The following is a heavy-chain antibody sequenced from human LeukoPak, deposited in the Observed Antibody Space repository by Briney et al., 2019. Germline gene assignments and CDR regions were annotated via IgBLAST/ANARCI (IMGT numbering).Heavy chain of an antibody. Sequence: ASVKVSCKASGYTFTNYAMNWVRQAPGQGLEWMGWINTNTDNPTYAQGFTGRFIFSLDTSVSTAYLQISSLKAEDTAVYYCASSFTEGPEGLDYWGQGTLVTVSS. CDR1: GYTFTNYA. CDR2: INTNTDNP. V-gene: IGHV7-4-1*02. CDR3: ASSFTEGPEGLDY. J-gene: IGHJ4*02.